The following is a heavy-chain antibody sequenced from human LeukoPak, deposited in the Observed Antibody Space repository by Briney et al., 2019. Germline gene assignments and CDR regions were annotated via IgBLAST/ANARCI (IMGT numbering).Heavy chain of an antibody. D-gene: IGHD2-2*01. CDR2: FDPEDGET. J-gene: IGHJ6*03. CDR1: GYTLTELS. CDR3: ATGSPYQLPTPYYYYMDV. Sequence: GASVKVSCKVSGYTLTELSMHWVRQAPGKGLEWMGGFDPEDGETIYAQKFQGRVTMTEDTSTDTAYMELSSLRSEDTAVYYCATGSPYQLPTPYYYYMDVWGKGTTVTVSS. V-gene: IGHV1-24*01.